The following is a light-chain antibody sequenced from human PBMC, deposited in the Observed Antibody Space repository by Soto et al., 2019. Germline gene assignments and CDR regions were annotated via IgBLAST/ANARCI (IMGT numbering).Light chain of an antibody. CDR3: QQRYNWPPIT. Sequence: EIVLTQSPATLSLSPGERATLSCRASQSVRSYLAWYQQKPGQAPRLLMYDTSNRATGIPARFSGSGSETDFTLTISSLEPEDFAVYYCQQRYNWPPITFGQGTRLEMK. CDR1: QSVRSY. J-gene: IGKJ5*01. CDR2: DTS. V-gene: IGKV3-11*01.